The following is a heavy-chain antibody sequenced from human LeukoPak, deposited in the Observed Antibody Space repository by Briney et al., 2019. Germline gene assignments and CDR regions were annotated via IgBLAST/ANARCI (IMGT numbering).Heavy chain of an antibody. V-gene: IGHV4-39*01. J-gene: IGHJ3*02. CDR3: ARQGFGTGHLPDAFDI. CDR2: IYYSGST. D-gene: IGHD3-10*01. CDR1: GGSISSSSYY. Sequence: SETLSLTCTVSGGSISSSSYYWGWIRQPPGKGLEWIGSIYYSGSTYYNPSLKSRVTISVDTSKNQFSLKLSSVTAADTAVYYCARQGFGTGHLPDAFDIWGQGTMVTVSS.